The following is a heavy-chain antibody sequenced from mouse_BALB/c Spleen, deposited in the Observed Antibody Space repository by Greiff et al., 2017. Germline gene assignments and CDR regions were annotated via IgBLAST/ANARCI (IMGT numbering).Heavy chain of an antibody. D-gene: IGHD2-1*01. J-gene: IGHJ4*01. V-gene: IGHV5-6*01. CDR1: GFTFSSYG. CDR2: ISSGGSYT. CDR3: ARDLPDYYAMDY. Sequence: VQLKESGGDLVKPGGSLKLSCAASGFTFSSYGMSWVRQTPDKRLEWVATISSGGSYTYYPDSVKGRFTISRDNAKNTLYLQMSSLKSEDTAMYYCARDLPDYYAMDYWGQGTSVTVSS.